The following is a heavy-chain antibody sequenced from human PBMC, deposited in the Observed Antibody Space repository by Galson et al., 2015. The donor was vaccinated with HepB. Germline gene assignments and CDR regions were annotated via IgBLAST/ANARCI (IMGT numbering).Heavy chain of an antibody. CDR1: GFTFSSYA. CDR2: ISGSGGST. V-gene: IGHV3-23*01. Sequence: SLRLPCAASGFTFSSYAMSWVRQAPGKGQEWVSAISGSGGSTYYADSVKGRFTISRDNSKNTLYLQMNSLRAEDTAVYYCAKDRSSSSWYRGSFDYWGQGTLVTVSS. CDR3: AKDRSSSSWYRGSFDY. J-gene: IGHJ4*02. D-gene: IGHD6-13*01.